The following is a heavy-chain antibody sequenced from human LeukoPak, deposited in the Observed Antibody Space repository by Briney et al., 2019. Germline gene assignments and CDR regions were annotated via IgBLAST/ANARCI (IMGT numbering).Heavy chain of an antibody. CDR3: AKDRDYYDSSGYYDY. CDR1: GFTFSSYG. V-gene: IGHV3-33*06. J-gene: IGHJ4*02. D-gene: IGHD3-22*01. CDR2: IWYDGSNK. Sequence: PGRSLRLSCAASGFTFSSYGMHWDRQAPGMGLEWVAVIWYDGSNKYYADSVKGRFTISRDNSKNTLYVQMNSLRAEDTAVYYCAKDRDYYDSSGYYDYWGQGTLVTVSS.